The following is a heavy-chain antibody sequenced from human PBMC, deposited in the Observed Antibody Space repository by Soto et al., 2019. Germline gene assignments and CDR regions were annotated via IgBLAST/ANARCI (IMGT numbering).Heavy chain of an antibody. J-gene: IGHJ6*04. CDR1: GFSFSRTW. CDR3: ARDHYYAIDV. Sequence: EEQLVESGGGLVQPGGSLRLSCAASGFSFSRTWMHWVRQAPGKGLVWVSRIKNDGTSTIYADSVKGRFTISRDNAKNTVYLQMNSLRPEDTAVYYCARDHYYAIDVWGKGTTVTVSS. V-gene: IGHV3-74*01. CDR2: IKNDGTST.